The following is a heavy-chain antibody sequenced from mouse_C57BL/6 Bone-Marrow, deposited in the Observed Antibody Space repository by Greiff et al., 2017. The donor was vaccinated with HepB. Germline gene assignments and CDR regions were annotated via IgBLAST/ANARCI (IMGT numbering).Heavy chain of an antibody. J-gene: IGHJ4*01. CDR3: ARHGNGYDGGNYAMDY. Sequence: EVQRVESGGGLVQPGESLKLSCESNEYEFPSHDMSWVRKTPEKRLELVAAINSDGGSTYYPDTMERRFIISRDNTKKTLYLQMSSLRSEDTALYYCARHGNGYDGGNYAMDYWGQGTSVTVSS. CDR1: EYEFPSHD. V-gene: IGHV5-2*01. D-gene: IGHD2-2*01. CDR2: INSDGGST.